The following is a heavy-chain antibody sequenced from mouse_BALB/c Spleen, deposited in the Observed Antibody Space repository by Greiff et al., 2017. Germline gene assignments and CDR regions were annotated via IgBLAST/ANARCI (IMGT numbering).Heavy chain of an antibody. Sequence: DVMLVESGGGLVQPGGSRKLSCAASGFTFSSFGMHWVRQAPEKGLEWVAYISRGSSTIYYADTVKGRFTISRDNSKNTLFLQMTSLRSEDTAMYYCARSYRYDGGYAMDYWGQGTSVTVSS. D-gene: IGHD2-14*01. J-gene: IGHJ4*01. CDR3: ARSYRYDGGYAMDY. CDR1: GFTFSSFG. CDR2: ISRGSSTI. V-gene: IGHV5-17*02.